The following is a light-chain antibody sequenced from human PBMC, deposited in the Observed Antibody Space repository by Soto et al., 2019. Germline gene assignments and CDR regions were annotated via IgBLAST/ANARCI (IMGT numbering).Light chain of an antibody. V-gene: IGKV3-15*01. Sequence: EIVMTQSPATLSVSPGERATLSCRASQSVSGNLAWYQQKPGQAPRLLIYGASTRATGIPARFSGSGSGTGFTLTISSLQSEDCAVYYCQQYNSWPPVTFGQGTRLEIK. CDR2: GAS. CDR1: QSVSGN. CDR3: QQYNSWPPVT. J-gene: IGKJ5*01.